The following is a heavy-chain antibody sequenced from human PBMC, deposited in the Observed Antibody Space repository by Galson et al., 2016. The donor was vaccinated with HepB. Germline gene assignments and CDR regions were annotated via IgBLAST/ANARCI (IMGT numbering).Heavy chain of an antibody. CDR3: AREGWYLDY. V-gene: IGHV1-18*01. CDR1: GYTFKSFG. CDR2: ISAHNGNT. Sequence: SVKVSCKASGYTFKSFGISWVRQAPGQGLEWLGWISAHNGNTNHAQTLQGRVTMTTDAFTTTAYMELRSLRSDDTAVYYCAREGWYLDYWGQGTLVTVSS. J-gene: IGHJ4*02. D-gene: IGHD2-15*01.